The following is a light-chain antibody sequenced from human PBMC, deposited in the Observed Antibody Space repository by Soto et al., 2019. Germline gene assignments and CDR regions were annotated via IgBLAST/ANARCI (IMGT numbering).Light chain of an antibody. CDR2: GAS. V-gene: IGKV3-15*01. CDR1: QSVTTN. Sequence: EVVMTQSPATLSVSPGERVTFSCRASQSVTTNLAWYQHKPGQSPRLLISGASTGASGIPPRFSGSGSGTEFTLTIDRLQSADFAVYSCQQYDRWPVTFGGGTKVDIK. J-gene: IGKJ4*01. CDR3: QQYDRWPVT.